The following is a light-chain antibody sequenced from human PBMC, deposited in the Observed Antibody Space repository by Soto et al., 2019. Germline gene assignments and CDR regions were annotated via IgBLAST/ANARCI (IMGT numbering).Light chain of an antibody. CDR1: QSVSSN. Sequence: EIVMTQSPGTLSVSPGERATLSCRASQSVSSNLACYQQKPGQAPRLLISDASTRATGIPARFSGSGSGTEFTLTVSSLQSEDFAVYYCQQYIKWPITFGQGTRLENK. CDR2: DAS. V-gene: IGKV3-15*01. CDR3: QQYIKWPIT. J-gene: IGKJ5*01.